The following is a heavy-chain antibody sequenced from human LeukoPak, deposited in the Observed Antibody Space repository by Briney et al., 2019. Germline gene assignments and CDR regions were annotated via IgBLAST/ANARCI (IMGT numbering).Heavy chain of an antibody. CDR1: GGSISSGGYY. D-gene: IGHD1-14*01. CDR3: ARRRSTGSPRFDY. CDR2: IYHSGST. Sequence: SETLSLTCTVSGGSISSGGYYWSWIRQPPGKGLEWIGYIYHSGSTYYNPSLKSRVTISVDTSKNQFSLKLSSVTAADTAVYYCARRRSTGSPRFDYWGQGTLVTVSS. V-gene: IGHV4-30-2*01. J-gene: IGHJ4*02.